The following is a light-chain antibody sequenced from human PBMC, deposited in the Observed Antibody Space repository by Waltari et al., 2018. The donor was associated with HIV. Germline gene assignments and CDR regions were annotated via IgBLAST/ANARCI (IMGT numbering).Light chain of an antibody. CDR1: SAGSD. V-gene: IGLV1-40*01. J-gene: IGLJ3*02. CDR3: QSYDSRLSGWV. CDR2: SNN. Sequence: QSVLTQPPSVSGAPGQRVTISCTGRSAGSDVHWYQQIPGTAPKLLIYSNNNRPSGVPDRFSASKSGTSASLAITGLQAEDEADYYCQSYDSRLSGWVFGGGTKLTVL.